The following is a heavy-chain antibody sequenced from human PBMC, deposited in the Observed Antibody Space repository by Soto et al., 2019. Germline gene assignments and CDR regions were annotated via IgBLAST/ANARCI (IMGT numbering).Heavy chain of an antibody. CDR3: ARHESSRDVDTAMVSYYYYGMDV. Sequence: SETLSLTCTVSGGSISSGGYYWSWIRQHPGKGLEWIGYIYYSGSTYYNPSLKSRVTISVDTSKNQFSLKLSSVTAADTAVYYCARHESSRDVDTAMVSYYYYGMDVWGQGTTVTVSS. J-gene: IGHJ6*02. D-gene: IGHD5-18*01. CDR2: IYYSGST. CDR1: GGSISSGGYY. V-gene: IGHV4-39*01.